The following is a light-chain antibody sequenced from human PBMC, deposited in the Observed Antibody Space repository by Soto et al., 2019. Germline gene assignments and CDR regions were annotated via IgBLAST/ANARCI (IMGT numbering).Light chain of an antibody. CDR2: DVS. CDR1: SSDVGGYHD. Sequence: QSVLTQPGSVSGAPGQSITISCTGTSSDVGGYHDVSWYQQRPGKAPKLIIYDVSNRPSGVSNRFSGSKSGNTASLTISGLQAEDEADYYCSSYTGSSTFYVFGTGTKLTVL. V-gene: IGLV2-14*01. CDR3: SSYTGSSTFYV. J-gene: IGLJ1*01.